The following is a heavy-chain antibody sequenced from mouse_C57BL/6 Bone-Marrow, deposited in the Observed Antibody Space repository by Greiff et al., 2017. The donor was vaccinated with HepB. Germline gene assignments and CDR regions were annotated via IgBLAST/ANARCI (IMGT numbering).Heavy chain of an antibody. CDR2: INPDSSTI. CDR3: ATLFYYYGSSSAWFAY. V-gene: IGHV4-1*01. Sequence: SAAGIDFSRYWMSWVRRAPGKGLEWIGEINPDSSTINYAPSLKDKFIISRDNAKNTLYLQMSKVRSEDTALYYCATLFYYYGSSSAWFAYWGQGTLVTVSA. D-gene: IGHD1-1*01. CDR1: GIDFSRYW. J-gene: IGHJ3*01.